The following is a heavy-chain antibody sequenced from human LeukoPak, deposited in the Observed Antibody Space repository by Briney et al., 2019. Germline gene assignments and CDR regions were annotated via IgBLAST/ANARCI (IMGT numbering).Heavy chain of an antibody. D-gene: IGHD3-22*01. CDR1: GGSISSGDYY. J-gene: IGHJ4*02. CDR3: ASTPYYYDSSGYTGFDY. V-gene: IGHV4-30-4*08. Sequence: SETLSLTCTVSGGSISSGDYYWSWIRQPPGKGLEWIGYIYYSGSTYYNPSLKSRVTISVDTSKSQFSLKLSSVTAADTAVYYCASTPYYYDSSGYTGFDYWGQATLVTVSS. CDR2: IYYSGST.